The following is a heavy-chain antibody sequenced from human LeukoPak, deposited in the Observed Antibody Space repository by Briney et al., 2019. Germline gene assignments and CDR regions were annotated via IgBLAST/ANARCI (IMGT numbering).Heavy chain of an antibody. CDR3: ASLDYDSSGYYYFDY. D-gene: IGHD3-22*01. CDR2: INPNSGGT. J-gene: IGHJ4*02. Sequence: APVKVSCKASGYTFTGYYMHWVRQAPGQGLEWMGWINPNSGGTNYAQKFQGRVTMTRDTSISTAYMELSRLRSDDTAVYYCASLDYDSSGYYYFDYWGQGTLVTVSS. V-gene: IGHV1-2*02. CDR1: GYTFTGYY.